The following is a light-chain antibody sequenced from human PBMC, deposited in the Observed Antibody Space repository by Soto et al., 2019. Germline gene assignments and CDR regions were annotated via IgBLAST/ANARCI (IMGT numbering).Light chain of an antibody. Sequence: EIVLTQSPATLSLSPGERATLSCRASQSISSYLAWYQQKPGQAPRLLIYDASNRVTGIPARFSGSGSGTDFTLTISSLEPEDFAVYYCQLRSNWPPALTFGGGTKVEIK. J-gene: IGKJ4*01. CDR2: DAS. CDR1: QSISSY. CDR3: QLRSNWPPALT. V-gene: IGKV3-11*01.